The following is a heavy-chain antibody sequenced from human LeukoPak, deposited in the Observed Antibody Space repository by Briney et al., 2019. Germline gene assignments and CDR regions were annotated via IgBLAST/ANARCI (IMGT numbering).Heavy chain of an antibody. D-gene: IGHD4-17*01. Sequence: GGSLRLSCAVSGFTFSAYAMNWVRQAPGKGLEWVSYISSSSSTIYYADSVKGRFTISRDNAKNSLYLQMNSLRDEDTAVYYCARVDYGDYDWFDPWGRGTLVTVSS. V-gene: IGHV3-48*02. J-gene: IGHJ5*02. CDR1: GFTFSAYA. CDR3: ARVDYGDYDWFDP. CDR2: ISSSSSTI.